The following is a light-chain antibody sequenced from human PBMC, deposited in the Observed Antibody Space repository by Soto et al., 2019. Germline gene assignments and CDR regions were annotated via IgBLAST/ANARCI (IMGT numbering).Light chain of an antibody. V-gene: IGKV3-15*01. J-gene: IGKJ4*01. CDR2: GAS. Sequence: EIVMTQSPASLSVSPGERATLSCGAGQSVSTTLAWNQQRPGQVARLLISGASSRATVIPAMCSGRGSETEFTLTISSLHSEDFGVNYCRQYNNWPFTFGGDQGG. CDR3: RQYNNWPFT. CDR1: QSVSTT.